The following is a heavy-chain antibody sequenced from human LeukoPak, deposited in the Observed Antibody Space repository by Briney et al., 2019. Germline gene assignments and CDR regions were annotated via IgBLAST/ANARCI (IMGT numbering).Heavy chain of an antibody. Sequence: GGSLRLSCAASGFTFSSYAMSWVRQAPGKGLEWVSAISGSGGSTYYADSVKGRFTISRDNSKNTLYLQMNSLRAEDTAVYYCAKVLPLRLGELSLYFDYWGQGTLVTVSS. V-gene: IGHV3-23*01. CDR3: AKVLPLRLGELSLYFDY. J-gene: IGHJ4*02. CDR2: ISGSGGST. CDR1: GFTFSSYA. D-gene: IGHD3-16*02.